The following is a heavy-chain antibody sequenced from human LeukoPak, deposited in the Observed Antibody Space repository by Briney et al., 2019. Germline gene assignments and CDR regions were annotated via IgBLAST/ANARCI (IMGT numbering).Heavy chain of an antibody. J-gene: IGHJ4*02. CDR3: ARDPRLWFGESAGY. Sequence: SETLSLTCTVSGGSISSGSYYWSWIRQPAGKGLEWIGRIYTSGSTNYNPSLKSRVTISVDTSKNQSSLKLSSVTAADTAVYYCARDPRLWFGESAGYWGQGTLVTVSS. D-gene: IGHD3-10*01. CDR2: IYTSGST. CDR1: GGSISSGSYY. V-gene: IGHV4-61*02.